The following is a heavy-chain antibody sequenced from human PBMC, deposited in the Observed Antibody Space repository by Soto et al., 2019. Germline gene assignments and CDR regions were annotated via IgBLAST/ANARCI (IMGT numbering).Heavy chain of an antibody. V-gene: IGHV1-18*01. J-gene: IGHJ4*02. CDR3: ARGRYGDY. Sequence: QVHLVQSGAEVKKPGASVKVSCKGSGYDFTTYGITWVRQAPGQGLEWMAWISAHNGNTDYAQKLPGRVTVTTDTSTSTAYMELRSLRSDDTAVYYCARGRYGDYWGQGALVTVSS. D-gene: IGHD1-1*01. CDR2: ISAHNGNT. CDR1: GYDFTTYG.